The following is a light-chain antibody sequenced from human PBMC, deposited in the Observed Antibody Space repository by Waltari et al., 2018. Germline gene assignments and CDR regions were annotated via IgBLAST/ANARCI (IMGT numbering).Light chain of an antibody. V-gene: IGKV3-20*01. CDR1: QSVSNTY. Sequence: MVLTQSPGTLSLSQGERATLSCRASQSVSNTYLAWYQRKPGQAPRLLIYGASSRATGIPDRFSGSGSGTEFTLTINALEPEDSAVYFCQQYNYSPLTFGGGTRVEIK. CDR2: GAS. CDR3: QQYNYSPLT. J-gene: IGKJ4*01.